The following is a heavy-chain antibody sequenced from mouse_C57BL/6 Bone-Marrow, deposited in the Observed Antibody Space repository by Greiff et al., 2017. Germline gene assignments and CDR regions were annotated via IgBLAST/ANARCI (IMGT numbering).Heavy chain of an antibody. CDR2: IYPRSGNT. J-gene: IGHJ1*03. D-gene: IGHD1-1*01. CDR1: GYTFTSYG. V-gene: IGHV1-81*01. CDR3: AREGYGSSYWYFDV. Sequence: QVQLKESGAELARPGASVKLSCKASGYTFTSYGISWVKQRTGQGLEWIGEIYPRSGNTYYNEKFKGKATLTADKSSSTAYMELRSLTSEDSAVYFCAREGYGSSYWYFDVWGTGTTVTVSS.